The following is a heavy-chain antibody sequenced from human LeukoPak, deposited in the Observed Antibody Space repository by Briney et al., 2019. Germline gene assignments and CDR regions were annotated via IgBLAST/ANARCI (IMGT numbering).Heavy chain of an antibody. CDR1: GGSISSHY. CDR3: ARAPVVRGVFGWFDF. Sequence: SETLSLTCSVSGGSISSHYWIWFRQPPGKGLEWIGHRHDSGSSNYNPSLKSRVTISIDTSKHQFSLKLNSVTAADTADYYCARAPVVRGVFGWFDFWGQGVLVTVSS. V-gene: IGHV4-59*11. CDR2: RHDSGSS. D-gene: IGHD3-10*01. J-gene: IGHJ5*01.